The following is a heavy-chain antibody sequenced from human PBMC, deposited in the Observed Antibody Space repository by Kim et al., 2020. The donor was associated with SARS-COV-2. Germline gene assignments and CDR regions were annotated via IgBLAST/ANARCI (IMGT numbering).Heavy chain of an antibody. CDR2: ISYDGSNK. Sequence: GGSLRLSCAASGFTFSSYAMHWVRQAPGKGLEWVAVISYDGSNKYYADSVKGRFTISRDNSKNTLYLQMNSLRAEDTAVYYCARGYKGYYYDSSGYYISPLDYWGQGTLVTVSS. D-gene: IGHD3-22*01. J-gene: IGHJ4*02. V-gene: IGHV3-30*04. CDR1: GFTFSSYA. CDR3: ARGYKGYYYDSSGYYISPLDY.